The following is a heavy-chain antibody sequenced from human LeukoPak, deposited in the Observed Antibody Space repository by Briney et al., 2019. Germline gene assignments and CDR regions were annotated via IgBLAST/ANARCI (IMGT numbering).Heavy chain of an antibody. CDR2: INPNSGGT. CDR3: ARGINYIRYYYDSSGYPTDY. CDR1: GYTFTGYY. J-gene: IGHJ4*02. D-gene: IGHD3-22*01. Sequence: GASVKVSCTASGYTFTGYYMHWVRQAPGQGLEWMGWINPNSGGTNYAQKFQGRVTMTRDTSISTAYMELSRLRSDDTAVYYCARGINYIRYYYDSSGYPTDYWGQGTLVTVSS. V-gene: IGHV1-2*02.